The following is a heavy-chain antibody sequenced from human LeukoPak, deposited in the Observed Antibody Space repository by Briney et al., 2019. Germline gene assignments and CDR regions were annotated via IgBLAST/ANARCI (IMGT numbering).Heavy chain of an antibody. V-gene: IGHV4-59*01. CDR3: ARGATSLSYFAS. CDR1: GGSISTYY. CDR2: IYYSGST. Sequence: SETLSFTCTLSGGSISTYYTSWVRQPPGKGLEWIGYIYYSGSTNYNPSLTSRATIPVDTSMNQFSLKLSSVTVGDTAVYYWARGATSLSYFASRGQGTLVTVSS. J-gene: IGHJ4*02. D-gene: IGHD2/OR15-2a*01.